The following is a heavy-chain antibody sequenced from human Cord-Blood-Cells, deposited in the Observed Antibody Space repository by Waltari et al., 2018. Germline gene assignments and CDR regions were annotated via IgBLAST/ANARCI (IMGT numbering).Heavy chain of an antibody. CDR2: IYYSGST. Sequence: QLQLQESGPGLVKPSETLSLTCTVSGGSIGSSSYYWGWIRQPPGKGLEWIGSIYYSGSTYYNPSLKSRVTISVDTSKNQFSLKLSSVTAADTAVYYCARYGSGSSYYYYYGMDVWGQGTTVTVSS. CDR3: ARYGSGSSYYYYYGMDV. V-gene: IGHV4-39*01. J-gene: IGHJ6*02. D-gene: IGHD3-10*01. CDR1: GGSIGSSSYY.